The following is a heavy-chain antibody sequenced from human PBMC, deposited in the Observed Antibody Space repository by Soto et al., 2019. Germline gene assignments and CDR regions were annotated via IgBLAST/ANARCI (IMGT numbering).Heavy chain of an antibody. V-gene: IGHV3-7*01. CDR3: ARYPTASYGDSLLFDY. Sequence: EVQLVESGGGLVQPGGSLRLSCAASGFNFRRYWMSWVRQAPGKGLEWVANIKEDGSEQYYVDYVKGRFTIFRDNAKNSLSLQMNSLRAEDTAIYYCARYPTASYGDSLLFDYWGQGTLVIVSS. D-gene: IGHD4-17*01. CDR2: IKEDGSEQ. J-gene: IGHJ4*02. CDR1: GFNFRRYW.